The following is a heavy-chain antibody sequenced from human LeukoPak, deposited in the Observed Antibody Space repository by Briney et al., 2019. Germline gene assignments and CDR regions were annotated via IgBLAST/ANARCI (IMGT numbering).Heavy chain of an antibody. V-gene: IGHV4-59*01. Sequence: SETLPLTCTVSGGSISSYYWSWIRQPPGKGLEWIGYIYYSGSTNYNPSLKSRVTISVDTSKNQFSLKLSSVTAADTAVYYCARGYGDYANFDYWGQGTLVTVSS. CDR3: ARGYGDYANFDY. D-gene: IGHD4-17*01. J-gene: IGHJ4*02. CDR2: IYYSGST. CDR1: GGSISSYY.